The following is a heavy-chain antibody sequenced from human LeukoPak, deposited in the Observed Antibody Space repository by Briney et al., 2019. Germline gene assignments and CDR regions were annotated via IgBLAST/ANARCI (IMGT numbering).Heavy chain of an antibody. J-gene: IGHJ4*02. D-gene: IGHD3-3*01. V-gene: IGHV4-59*01. CDR3: ARGGRFWSGYLYYFDY. Sequence: PSETLSLTCTVSGGSISSYYWSWIRQPPGKGLEWIGYIYYTETTNYNPSLKGRVSISVDTSKNQLSLKLSSVTAADTAVYYCARGGRFWSGYLYYFDYWGQGTLVTVSS. CDR2: IYYTETT. CDR1: GGSISSYY.